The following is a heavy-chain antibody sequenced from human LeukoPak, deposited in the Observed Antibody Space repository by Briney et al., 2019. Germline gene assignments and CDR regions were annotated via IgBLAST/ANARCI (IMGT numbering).Heavy chain of an antibody. CDR3: STGPTRISMIRGVVITDY. D-gene: IGHD3-10*01. Sequence: GGSLRLSCAASGFTFSNAWMSWVREATGKGLEWVGRIKNKTDGGQTDHAAPVKGRFTISRDDLKHALDLQMNRLKTEDTAVYYCSTGPTRISMIRGVVITDYWGQGTLVTVSS. V-gene: IGHV3-15*01. J-gene: IGHJ4*02. CDR2: IKNKTDGGQT. CDR1: GFTFSNAW.